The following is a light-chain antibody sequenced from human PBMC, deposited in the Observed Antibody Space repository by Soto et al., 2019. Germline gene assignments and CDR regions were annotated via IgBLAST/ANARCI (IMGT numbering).Light chain of an antibody. CDR2: GAS. CDR3: QQYDTSPPIT. Sequence: EIVLTQSPGTLSLSPGERATVSCRSSQSLSRNYIAWYQHRPGQAPRLLVYGASSRATGIPDRFSGIGSGAVFTLTIAGLEPEDFAVYYCQQYDTSPPITFGQGTRLEIK. V-gene: IGKV3-20*01. J-gene: IGKJ5*01. CDR1: QSLSRNY.